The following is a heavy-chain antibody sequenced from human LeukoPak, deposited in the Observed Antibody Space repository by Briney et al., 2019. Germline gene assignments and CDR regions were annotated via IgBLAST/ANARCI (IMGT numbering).Heavy chain of an antibody. D-gene: IGHD6-13*01. V-gene: IGHV1-69*04. CDR2: IIPILGIA. CDR1: GGTFSSYA. Sequence: ASGKVSCKASGGTFSSYAISWVRQAPGQGLEWMGRIIPILGIANYTQKFQGRVTITADKSTSTAYMELSSLRSEDTAAYYCASRIAAAARTMWTKEYYYYGMDVWGQGTTVTVSS. J-gene: IGHJ6*02. CDR3: ASRIAAAARTMWTKEYYYYGMDV.